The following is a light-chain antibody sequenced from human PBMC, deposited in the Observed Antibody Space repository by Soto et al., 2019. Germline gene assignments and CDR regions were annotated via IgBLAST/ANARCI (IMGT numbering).Light chain of an antibody. CDR3: SSYTSSSTYV. V-gene: IGLV2-14*01. J-gene: IGLJ1*01. Sequence: QSVLTQPASVSGSPGQSITISCTGTSSDVGGYIYVSWYQQHPGKAPKLMIYEVSNRPSGVSNRFSGYKSGNTASLTISGHQAEDEADYYCSSYTSSSTYVFGTGTKLTVL. CDR1: SSDVGGYIY. CDR2: EVS.